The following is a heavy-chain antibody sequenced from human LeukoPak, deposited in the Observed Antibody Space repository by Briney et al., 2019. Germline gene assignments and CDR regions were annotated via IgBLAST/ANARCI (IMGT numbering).Heavy chain of an antibody. J-gene: IGHJ4*02. Sequence: SETLSLTCTGSGGSISSYYWSWIRQPAGKGLEWIGRIYTSGRTNYNPSLKSRVTMSVDTTKNQFSLKLSSVTAAATAVYYCARRTDGYRKIDYWGQGTLVTVSS. CDR3: ARRTDGYRKIDY. D-gene: IGHD5-24*01. V-gene: IGHV4-4*07. CDR2: IYTSGRT. CDR1: GGSISSYY.